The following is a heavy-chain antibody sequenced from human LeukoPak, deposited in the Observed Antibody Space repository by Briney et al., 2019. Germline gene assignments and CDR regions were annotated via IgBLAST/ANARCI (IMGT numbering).Heavy chain of an antibody. V-gene: IGHV1-2*02. CDR2: INPNSGGT. CDR3: ARDPGSGYYSNNFDF. CDR1: GYTFTGYY. J-gene: IGHJ4*02. D-gene: IGHD3-22*01. Sequence: ASVKVSCKASGYTFTGYYMHWVRQAPGQGLEWMGWINPNSGGTNYAQKFQGRVTMTRDTSISTAYMELRRLRSDDTALYYCARDPGSGYYSNNFDFWGQGTLVTVSS.